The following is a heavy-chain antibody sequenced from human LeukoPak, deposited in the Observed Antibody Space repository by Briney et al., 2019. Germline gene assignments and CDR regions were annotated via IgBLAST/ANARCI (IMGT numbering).Heavy chain of an antibody. CDR1: GGSISSGSYY. D-gene: IGHD3-3*01. CDR3: ARETRPTIFGVVRYFDY. V-gene: IGHV4-61*02. J-gene: IGHJ4*02. CDR2: IYTSGST. Sequence: PSETLSLTCTVSGGSISSGSYYWSWIRQPAGKGLEWIGRIYTSGSTNYNPSPKSRVTISVDTSKNQFSLKLSSVTAADTAVYYCARETRPTIFGVVRYFDYWGQGTLVTVSS.